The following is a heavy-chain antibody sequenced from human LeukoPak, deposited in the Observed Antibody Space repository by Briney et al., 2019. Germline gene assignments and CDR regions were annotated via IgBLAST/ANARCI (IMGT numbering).Heavy chain of an antibody. CDR1: GFTVSSNY. Sequence: PGGSLRLSCAASGFTVSSNYMSWVRQAPGKGLEWVSVIYSGGSTYYADSVKGRFTTSRDNSKNTLYLQMNSLRAEDTAVYYCARAIGIAATIPYWGQGTLVTVSS. CDR2: IYSGGST. CDR3: ARAIGIAATIPY. J-gene: IGHJ4*02. D-gene: IGHD6-13*01. V-gene: IGHV3-53*01.